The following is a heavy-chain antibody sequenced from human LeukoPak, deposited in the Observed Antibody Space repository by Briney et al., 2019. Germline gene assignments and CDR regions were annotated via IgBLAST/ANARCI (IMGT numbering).Heavy chain of an antibody. CDR3: ARGIALRGAFDI. J-gene: IGHJ3*02. D-gene: IGHD2-21*01. CDR2: ISGSGGST. CDR1: GFTFGDYN. V-gene: IGHV3-23*01. Sequence: GGSLRLSCAASGFTFGDYNMNWVRQAPGKGLEGVSGISGSGGSTYYEESVKGRFTISRDDSKNTLYLQLNSLRSEDTAVYYCARGIALRGAFDIWGQGTMVTVSS.